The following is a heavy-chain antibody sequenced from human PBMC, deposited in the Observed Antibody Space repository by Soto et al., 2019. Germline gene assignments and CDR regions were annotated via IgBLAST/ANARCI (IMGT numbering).Heavy chain of an antibody. CDR3: ARTYYYGSGSYYNRYYYYGMDV. Sequence: SETLSPSCTVSGGHILRGVYHWRFVRQHPGQRLEWIGYIYYSGRTYYNPSLKSRVTISVDTSKNQFSLKLSSVTAADTAVYYCARTYYYGSGSYYNRYYYYGMDVWGKGTTVT. J-gene: IGHJ6*04. CDR2: IYYSGRT. V-gene: IGHV4-31*03. D-gene: IGHD3-10*01. CDR1: GGHILRGVYH.